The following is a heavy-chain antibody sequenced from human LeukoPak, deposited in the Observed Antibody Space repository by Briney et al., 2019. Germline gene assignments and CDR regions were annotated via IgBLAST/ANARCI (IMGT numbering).Heavy chain of an antibody. CDR1: GDSIRSGSYY. CDR2: LYYSGST. Sequence: SETLSLTCTVSGDSIRSGSYYWGWIRQPPGEGLQWIGSLYYSGSTYYNPSLKSRVTISVDTSKNQFSLRLSSVTAADTAVYYCAREVVTAVGPLDYWGQGTLVTVSS. V-gene: IGHV4-39*07. J-gene: IGHJ4*02. CDR3: AREVVTAVGPLDY. D-gene: IGHD2-21*02.